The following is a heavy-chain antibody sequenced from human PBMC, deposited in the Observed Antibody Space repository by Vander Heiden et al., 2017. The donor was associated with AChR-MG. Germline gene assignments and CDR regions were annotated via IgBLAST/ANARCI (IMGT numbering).Heavy chain of an antibody. CDR2: IYYSGST. Sequence: QVQLQASGPGLVKPSETLSLTCTVSGGSISSYYWSWIRQPPGKGLEWIGYIYYSGSTNYNPSLKSRVTISVDTSKNQFSLKLSSVTAADTAVYYCAGSLCGGDCYPPGDGYFDYWGQGTLVTVSS. D-gene: IGHD2-21*02. J-gene: IGHJ4*02. V-gene: IGHV4-59*01. CDR1: GGSISSYY. CDR3: AGSLCGGDCYPPGDGYFDY.